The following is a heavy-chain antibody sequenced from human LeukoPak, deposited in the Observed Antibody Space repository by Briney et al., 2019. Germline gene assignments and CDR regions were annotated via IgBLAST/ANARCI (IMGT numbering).Heavy chain of an antibody. D-gene: IGHD3-10*01. CDR1: GGSVSSNSAA. J-gene: IGHJ4*02. CDR2: TYYRSKWYN. V-gene: IGHV6-1*01. CDR3: AKGRWALFDC. Sequence: SQTLSLTCDISGGSVSSNSAAWNWIRQSPSRGLEWLGRTYYRSKWYNDYAVSLKSRMTINADTSKNQFSLQLNSVTPEDTAVYYCAKGRWALFDCWGQGTLVIVSS.